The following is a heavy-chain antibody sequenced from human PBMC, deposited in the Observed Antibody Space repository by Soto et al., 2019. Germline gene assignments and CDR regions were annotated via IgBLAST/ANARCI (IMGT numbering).Heavy chain of an antibody. CDR1: GFTFSSFA. D-gene: IGHD6-13*01. CDR3: AKSRLSIAEVGGFDY. J-gene: IGHJ4*01. V-gene: IGHV3-23*01. CDR2: ISHSGTFT. Sequence: GGSLRLSXAASGFTFSSFAMAWVRQAPGKGLEWVSSISHSGTFTYYADSVKGRFTISRDKTKNTVLLQMSSLRADDTAIYYCAKSRLSIAEVGGFDYWGQGTLVTVSS.